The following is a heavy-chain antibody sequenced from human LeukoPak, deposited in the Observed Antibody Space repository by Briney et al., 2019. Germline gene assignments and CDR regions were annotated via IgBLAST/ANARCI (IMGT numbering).Heavy chain of an antibody. Sequence: SVKGRFTISRDNAKNSLYLQMNSLRAADTAVYYCARHTSMAFDCWGQGTLVTVSS. CDR3: ARHTSMAFDC. J-gene: IGHJ4*02. V-gene: IGHV3-21*01. D-gene: IGHD5-18*01.